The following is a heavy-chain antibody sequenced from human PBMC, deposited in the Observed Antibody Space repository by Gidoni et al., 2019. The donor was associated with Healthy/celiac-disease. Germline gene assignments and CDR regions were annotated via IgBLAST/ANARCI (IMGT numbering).Heavy chain of an antibody. CDR1: GGSISSSSYY. D-gene: IGHD3-3*01. CDR2: IYSSGST. CDR3: ARRPAYDFWSGDDAFDI. V-gene: IGHV4-39*01. Sequence: QLQLQESGPGLVKSSQTLSLTCTVSGGSISSSSYYWGWIRQPPGKGLEWFGSIYSSGSTYYNPSLKRRVTISVDTSKNQFSLRLSSGTAADTTVYYCARRPAYDFWSGDDAFDIWGQGTMVTVSS. J-gene: IGHJ3*02.